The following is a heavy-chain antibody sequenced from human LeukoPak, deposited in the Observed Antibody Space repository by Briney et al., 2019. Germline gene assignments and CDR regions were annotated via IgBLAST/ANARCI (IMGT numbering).Heavy chain of an antibody. J-gene: IGHJ4*02. CDR3: ARDHDWAFDY. CDR2: ISSSSSYI. D-gene: IGHD3-9*01. V-gene: IGHV3-21*01. Sequence: GGSLRLSCAASGFTFSIYSMNWVRQAPGKGLEWVSSISSSSSYIYCADSVKGRFTISRDNAKNSLYLQMNSLTAEDTAVYYCARDHDWAFDYWGQGTVVTVSS. CDR1: GFTFSIYS.